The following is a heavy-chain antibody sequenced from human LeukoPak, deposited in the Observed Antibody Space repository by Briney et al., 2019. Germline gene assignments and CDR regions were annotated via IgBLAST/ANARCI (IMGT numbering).Heavy chain of an antibody. J-gene: IGHJ6*02. D-gene: IGHD2-2*02. V-gene: IGHV3-30-3*01. CDR1: GFTFSSYA. CDR3: ARGGYCSSTSCYKSYYYGMDV. CDR2: ISYDGSNK. Sequence: PGRSLRLSCAASGFTFSSYAMHWVRQAPGKGLEWVAVISYDGSNKYYADSVKGRFTIPRDNSKNTLYLQMNSLRAEDTAVYYCARGGYCSSTSCYKSYYYGMDVWGQGTTVTVSS.